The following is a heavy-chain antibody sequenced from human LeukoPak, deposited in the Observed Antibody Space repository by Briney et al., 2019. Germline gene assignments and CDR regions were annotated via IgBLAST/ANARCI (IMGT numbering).Heavy chain of an antibody. CDR1: GYTFTGYF. CDR3: SRDRGYYDSGNYPTDY. CDR2: TNPNSGGT. V-gene: IGHV1-2*02. J-gene: IGHJ4*02. D-gene: IGHD3-10*01. Sequence: ASVKASCKASGYTFTGYFIHWVRQAPGQGLEWMGWTNPNSGGTNYAQKFQGRVTMTWDTSINTTYMELSRLTSDDTAVYYCSRDRGYYDSGNYPTDYWGQGTLVTVSS.